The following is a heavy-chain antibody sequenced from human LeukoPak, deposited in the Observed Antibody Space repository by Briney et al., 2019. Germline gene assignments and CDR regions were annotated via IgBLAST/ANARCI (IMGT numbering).Heavy chain of an antibody. J-gene: IGHJ3*02. CDR2: IIPIFGTA. CDR3: ARGLLVSTDYGGNDNDAFDI. V-gene: IGHV1-69*13. CDR1: GGTFSSYA. D-gene: IGHD4-23*01. Sequence: SVKVSCKASGGTFSSYAISWVRQAPGQGLEWMGGIIPIFGTANYAQKFQGRVTITADESTSTAYMELSSLRSEDTAVYYCARGLLVSTDYGGNDNDAFDIWGQGTMVTVSS.